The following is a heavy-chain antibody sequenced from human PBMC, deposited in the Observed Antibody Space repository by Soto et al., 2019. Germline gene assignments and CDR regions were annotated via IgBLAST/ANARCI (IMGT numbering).Heavy chain of an antibody. Sequence: LSLTCIVSGGSISTYYWSWIRQPPGRGLEWIGYVSYSGSTNYNPSLRSRVTISVDTSKNQFSLKLNSVTAADTAVYYCARDYSSGWDNWFDPWGQGTLVTVSS. CDR3: ARDYSSGWDNWFDP. V-gene: IGHV4-59*01. D-gene: IGHD6-19*01. CDR2: VSYSGST. CDR1: GGSISTYY. J-gene: IGHJ5*02.